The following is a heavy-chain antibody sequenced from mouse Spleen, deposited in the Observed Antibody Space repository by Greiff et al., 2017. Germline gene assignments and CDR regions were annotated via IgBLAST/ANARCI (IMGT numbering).Heavy chain of an antibody. CDR1: GYTFTSYW. Sequence: VQLQQPGAELVKPGASVKMSCKASGYTFTSYWITWVKQRPGQGLEWIGDIYPGSGSTNYNEKFKSKATLTVDTSSSTAYMQLSSLTSEDSAVYYCASRKTTATAWFAYWGQGTLVTVSA. V-gene: IGHV1-55*01. CDR3: ASRKTTATAWFAY. CDR2: IYPGSGST. J-gene: IGHJ3*01. D-gene: IGHD1-2*01.